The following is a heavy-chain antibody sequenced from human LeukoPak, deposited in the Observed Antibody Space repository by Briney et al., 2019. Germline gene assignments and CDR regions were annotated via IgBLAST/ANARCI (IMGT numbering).Heavy chain of an antibody. V-gene: IGHV1-69*05. CDR3: ARGILQPEWPYYYYMDV. CDR2: IIPIFGTA. Sequence: GASVKVSCKASGGTSSSYAISWVRQAPGQGLEWMGRIIPIFGTANYAQKFQGRVTITTDESTSTAYMELSSLRSEDTAVYYCARGILQPEWPYYYYMDVWGKGTTVTVSS. J-gene: IGHJ6*03. D-gene: IGHD3-3*01. CDR1: GGTSSSYA.